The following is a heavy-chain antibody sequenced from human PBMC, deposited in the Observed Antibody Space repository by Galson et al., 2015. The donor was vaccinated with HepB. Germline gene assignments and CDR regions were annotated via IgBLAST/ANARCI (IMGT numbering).Heavy chain of an antibody. CDR2: ISTTSSYT. CDR3: ARYPRGDCGGSDCYEGRHGMDV. D-gene: IGHD2-21*02. V-gene: IGHV3-11*03. J-gene: IGHJ6*02. Sequence: SLRLSCAASGFPFSDFYMTWIRQAPGKGLEWISYISTTSSYTRYAASVQGRFTISRDNAKSSLYLRMSGLRVEDTAIYYCARYPRGDCGGSDCYEGRHGMDVWGQGTTVTVSS. CDR1: GFPFSDFY.